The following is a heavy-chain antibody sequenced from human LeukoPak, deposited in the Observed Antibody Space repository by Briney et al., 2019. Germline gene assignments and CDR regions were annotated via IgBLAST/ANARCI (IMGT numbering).Heavy chain of an antibody. J-gene: IGHJ4*02. CDR3: ARGTYYYDSSGYPYDY. D-gene: IGHD3-22*01. CDR1: GGSISSSSYY. V-gene: IGHV4-39*01. CDR2: IYYSGST. Sequence: SETLSLTCTVSGGSISSSSYYWGWIRQPPGKGLEWIGSIYYSGSTYFNPSLNSRVTISVDTSKNRFSLKLSSVTAADTAVYYCARGTYYYDSSGYPYDYWGQGTLVTVSS.